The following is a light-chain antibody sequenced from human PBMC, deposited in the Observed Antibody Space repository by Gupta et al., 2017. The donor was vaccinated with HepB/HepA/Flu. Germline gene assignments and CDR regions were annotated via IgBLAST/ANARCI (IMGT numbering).Light chain of an antibody. V-gene: IGLV2-23*02. J-gene: IGLJ1*01. CDR2: AVS. Sequence: QSALTQPASVSGSPGQSITISCTGTSSDVGSYNLVSWFQQHPGKAPRLMIYAVSKRPSGVSIRFSGSKSGNTASLTISGLQAEDEAEYYCCAYAGSGTFVFGIGTKVTVL. CDR3: CAYAGSGTFV. CDR1: SSDVGSYNL.